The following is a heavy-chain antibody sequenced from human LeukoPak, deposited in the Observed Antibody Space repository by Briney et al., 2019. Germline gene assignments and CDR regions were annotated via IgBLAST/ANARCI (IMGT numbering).Heavy chain of an antibody. V-gene: IGHV3-7*01. Sequence: GGSLRLSCAASGFIFSTSWMSWVRQAPGKGLEWVANIKQDGSEKSYVDSVKGRFTISRDNAKNSLYLQMNSLRAEDTAVYYCARGRGDYWGQGTLATVSS. CDR2: IKQDGSEK. J-gene: IGHJ4*02. CDR3: ARGRGDY. CDR1: GFIFSTSW.